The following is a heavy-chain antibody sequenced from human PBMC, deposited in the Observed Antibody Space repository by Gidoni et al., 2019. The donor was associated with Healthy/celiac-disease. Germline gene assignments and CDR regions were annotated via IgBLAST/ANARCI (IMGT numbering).Heavy chain of an antibody. CDR2: ISSSSSYI. J-gene: IGHJ6*02. Sequence: EVQLVEPGGGLVKPGGSLTLPCAASGFTFSSYSMNWVRQAPGKGLGWVSAISSSSSYIYNADSGKGRFTISRDNAKNSLYLQMNSLRAEDTAVYYCARVELYYYYDMDVWGQGTTVTVSS. V-gene: IGHV3-21*01. CDR1: GFTFSSYS. D-gene: IGHD1-7*01. CDR3: ARVELYYYYDMDV.